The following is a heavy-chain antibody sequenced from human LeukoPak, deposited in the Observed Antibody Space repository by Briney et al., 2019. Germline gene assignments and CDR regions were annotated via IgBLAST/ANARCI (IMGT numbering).Heavy chain of an antibody. D-gene: IGHD3-22*01. CDR1: GFTFSTYA. J-gene: IGHJ4*02. V-gene: IGHV3-30-3*01. CDR2: VSDDGSTE. Sequence: PGGSLRLSCAASGFTFSTYAMHWVRQPPGKGLEWVAVVSDDGSTEYYAESVKGRFSISRDNSKKTIYLQFNRLRAEDTAVYYCARAAGDYYLDRSGYYVPDYWGQGILVTVSS. CDR3: ARAAGDYYLDRSGYYVPDY.